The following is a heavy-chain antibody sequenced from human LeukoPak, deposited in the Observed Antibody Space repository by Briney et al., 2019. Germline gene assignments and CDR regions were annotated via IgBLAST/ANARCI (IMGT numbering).Heavy chain of an antibody. Sequence: GGSLRLSCAASGFTFSSYSMNWVRQAPGKGLEWVSYISSSSSTIYYADSVKGRFTISRDNAKNSLYLQMNSLRAEDTAVYYCARLGGGSYYEFDYWGQGTLVTVSS. CDR2: ISSSSSTI. CDR3: ARLGGGSYYEFDY. D-gene: IGHD1-26*01. J-gene: IGHJ4*02. CDR1: GFTFSSYS. V-gene: IGHV3-48*04.